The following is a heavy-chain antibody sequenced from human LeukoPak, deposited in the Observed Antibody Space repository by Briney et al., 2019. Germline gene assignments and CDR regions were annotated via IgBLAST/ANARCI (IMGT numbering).Heavy chain of an antibody. CDR2: IYHSGSS. CDR1: GGSVSSSGYF. D-gene: IGHD3-10*01. Sequence: SETLSLTCTVSGGSVSSSGYFWSWIRQSPGKGLEWIGYIYHSGSSNYSPSLKSRVTMSVDTSRNQFSLNLTSVTAADTAVYYCARLEDVRVNMVRGVMMTPPYFDPWGQGTLVTVSS. J-gene: IGHJ5*02. CDR3: ARLEDVRVNMVRGVMMTPPYFDP. V-gene: IGHV4-61*08.